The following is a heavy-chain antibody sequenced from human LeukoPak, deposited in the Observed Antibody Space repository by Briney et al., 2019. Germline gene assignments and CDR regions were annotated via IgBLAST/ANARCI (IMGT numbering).Heavy chain of an antibody. CDR2: ITPILGIA. D-gene: IGHD1-26*01. CDR1: GGTFSSYA. V-gene: IGHV1-69*04. J-gene: IGHJ4*02. CDR3: ARDPSFGSGSYRFDY. Sequence: SVKVSCKASGGTFSSYAISWVRQAPGQGLEWMGRITPILGIANYAQKSQGRFTTTADKSTRTAYVDPSSLRSEDTAVYYCARDPSFGSGSYRFDYWGQGTLVTVSS.